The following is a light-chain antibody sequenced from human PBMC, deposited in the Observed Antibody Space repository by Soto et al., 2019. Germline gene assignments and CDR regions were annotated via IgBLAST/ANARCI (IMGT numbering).Light chain of an antibody. CDR3: QQYNSYST. Sequence: DIQMTQSPSTLSASVGDRVTITCRASQSISSWLAWYQQKPGKAPKLLIYDASSLESGVPSRFSGSGSGTEFTLNISSLQPDEFATYYCQQYNSYSTFGQGTKVQIK. CDR1: QSISSW. J-gene: IGKJ1*01. V-gene: IGKV1-5*01. CDR2: DAS.